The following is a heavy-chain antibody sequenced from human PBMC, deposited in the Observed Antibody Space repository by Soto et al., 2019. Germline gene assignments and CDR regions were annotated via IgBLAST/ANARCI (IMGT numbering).Heavy chain of an antibody. CDR1: GGSFSGYY. Sequence: TSETLSLTCAVYGGSFSGYYWSWIRQPPGKGLEWIGEINHSGSTNYNPSLKSRVTISVDTSKNQFSLKLSSVTAADTAVYYCARGYERFDYWGQGTLVTVSS. CDR3: ARGYERFDY. D-gene: IGHD5-12*01. CDR2: INHSGST. V-gene: IGHV4-34*01. J-gene: IGHJ4*02.